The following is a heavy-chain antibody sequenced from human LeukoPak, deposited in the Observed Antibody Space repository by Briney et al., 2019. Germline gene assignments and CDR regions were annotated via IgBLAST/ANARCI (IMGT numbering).Heavy chain of an antibody. CDR3: ARGRRDIVVVVAAHFDY. V-gene: IGHV3-9*01. Sequence: GRSLRLSCAASGFTFDGYAMHWVRQAPGKGLEWVSGISWNSGSIGYADSVKGRFTISRDNAKNSLYLQMNSLRAEDTALYYCARGRRDIVVVVAAHFDYWGQGTLVTVSS. CDR1: GFTFDGYA. J-gene: IGHJ4*02. D-gene: IGHD2-15*01. CDR2: ISWNSGSI.